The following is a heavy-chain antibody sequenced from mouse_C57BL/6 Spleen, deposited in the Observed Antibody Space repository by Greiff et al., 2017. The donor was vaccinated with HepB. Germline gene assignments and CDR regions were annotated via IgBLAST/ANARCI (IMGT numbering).Heavy chain of an antibody. J-gene: IGHJ2*01. V-gene: IGHV1-82*01. CDR1: GYAFSSSW. CDR2: IYPGDGDT. Sequence: VQLQQSGPELVKPGASVKISCKASGYAFSSSWMNWVKQRPGKGLEWIGRIYPGDGDTNYNGKFKGKATLTADKSSSTAYMQLSSLTSEDSAVYFCANASPYYFDYWGQGTTLTVSS. CDR3: ANASPYYFDY.